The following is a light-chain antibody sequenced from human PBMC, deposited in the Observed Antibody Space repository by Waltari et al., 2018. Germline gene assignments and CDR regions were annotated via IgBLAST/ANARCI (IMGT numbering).Light chain of an antibody. Sequence: QSVLTQPPSASGTPGQRVTIACSGSISNIGSNYVYWYQQLPGTAPKLLIYRNNQRPSGVPDRFSGSKSGTSASLAISGLRSEDEADYYCAAWDDSLSGRVVFGGGTKLTVL. CDR2: RNN. J-gene: IGLJ2*01. V-gene: IGLV1-47*01. CDR1: ISNIGSNY. CDR3: AAWDDSLSGRVV.